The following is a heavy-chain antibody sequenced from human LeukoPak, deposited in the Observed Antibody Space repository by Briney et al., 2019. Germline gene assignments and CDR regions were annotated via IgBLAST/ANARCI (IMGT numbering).Heavy chain of an antibody. CDR1: GFTLNSYL. J-gene: IGHJ3*01. V-gene: IGHV3-7*01. D-gene: IGHD1-14*01. Sequence: GGSLRLSCAAAGFTLNSYLMSWVSQAPGGGLEWVANIKKDGSEESYLDSVKGRFTVSRDNAKNSLFLQMNSLGGEDTAVYYCARSNPNRNALDLWGQGTMVTISS. CDR2: IKKDGSEE. CDR3: ARSNPNRNALDL.